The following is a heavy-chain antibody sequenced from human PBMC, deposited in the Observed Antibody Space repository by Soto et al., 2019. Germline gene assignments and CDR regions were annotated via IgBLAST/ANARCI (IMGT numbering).Heavy chain of an antibody. CDR2: IIPILGIA. CDR1: GGTFSSYT. J-gene: IGHJ4*02. D-gene: IGHD6-13*01. CDR3: ARGALLYSTIAY. V-gene: IGHV1-69*02. Sequence: QVQLVQSGAEVKKPGSSVKVSCKASGGTFSSYTISWVRQAPGQGLECMGRIIPILGIANYAQKFQGRVTITADKSTSTAYMALSSLRSEDTAVYYCARGALLYSTIAYWGQGTLVTVSS.